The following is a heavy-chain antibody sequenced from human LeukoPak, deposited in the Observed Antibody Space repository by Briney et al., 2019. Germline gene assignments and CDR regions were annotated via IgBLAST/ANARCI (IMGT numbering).Heavy chain of an antibody. D-gene: IGHD3-10*01. CDR3: TTGPYDYGSGTYYH. V-gene: IGHV3-15*01. Sequence: GGSLRLSCTASGFTFSNAWMSWVRQAPGKGLEWVGRIKSKTDGGTTDYAAPVKGRFTISRDDSKNTLYVQMNSLKTEDTAVYYCTTGPYDYGSGTYYHWGQGTLVTVSS. CDR2: IKSKTDGGTT. CDR1: GFTFSNAW. J-gene: IGHJ4*02.